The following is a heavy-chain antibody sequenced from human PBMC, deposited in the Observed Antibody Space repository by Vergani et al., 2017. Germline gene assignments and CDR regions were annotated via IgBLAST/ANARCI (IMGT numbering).Heavy chain of an antibody. CDR3: AGPYSSGWYPYYFDY. CDR1: GYTFTSYG. J-gene: IGHJ4*02. Sequence: QVQLVQSGAEVKKPGASVKVSCKASGYTFTSYGISWVRQAPGQGLEWMGWISAYNGNTNYAQKLQGRVTMTTDTSTSTAYMELRSLRSDDTAVYYCAGPYSSGWYPYYFDYWGQGTLVTVSS. D-gene: IGHD6-19*01. V-gene: IGHV1-18*01. CDR2: ISAYNGNT.